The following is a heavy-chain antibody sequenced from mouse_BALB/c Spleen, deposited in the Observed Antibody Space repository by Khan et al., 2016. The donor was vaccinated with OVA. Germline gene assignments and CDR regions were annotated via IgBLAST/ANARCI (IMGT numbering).Heavy chain of an antibody. Sequence: VQLKESGPGLVKPSQSLSLTCTVTGYSITSDYAWDWIRQFPGNKLEWMGYISYSGYTSYNPSLKSRLSLSRDTSKNQFFLQLTSVTTEDTATYYCARKNYYGYAMDYWGQGTSVTVSS. V-gene: IGHV3-2*02. D-gene: IGHD1-1*01. CDR1: GYSITSDYA. CDR3: ARKNYYGYAMDY. J-gene: IGHJ4*01. CDR2: ISYSGYT.